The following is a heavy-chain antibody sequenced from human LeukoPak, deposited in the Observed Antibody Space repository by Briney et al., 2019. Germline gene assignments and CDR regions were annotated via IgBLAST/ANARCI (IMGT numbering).Heavy chain of an antibody. Sequence: PGGSLRLSCAGSGFTFDIYAIHWVRQAPGTGLEWVAGIGGGGDDKLYAESAKGRFIISRDNSKNTVYLEMKSLRAEDTARYYCARDPRRAITVFGVVIGSYFDYWGQGSLVTVSS. J-gene: IGHJ4*02. D-gene: IGHD3-3*01. CDR3: ARDPRRAITVFGVVIGSYFDY. CDR2: IGGGGDDK. CDR1: GFTFDIYA. V-gene: IGHV3-23*01.